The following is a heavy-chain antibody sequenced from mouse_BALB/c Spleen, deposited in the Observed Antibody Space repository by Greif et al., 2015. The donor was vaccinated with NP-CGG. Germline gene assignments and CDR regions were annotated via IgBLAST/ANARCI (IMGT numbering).Heavy chain of an antibody. CDR2: IWSDGST. J-gene: IGHJ4*01. Sequence: VKLVESGPGLVAPSQSLSITCTVSGFSLTSYGVHWVRQPPGKGLEWLGVIWSDGSTTYNSALKSRLSISKDNSKSQVFLKMNSLQTDDTAMYYCARKGRYDDAMDYWGQGTSVTVSS. CDR3: ARKGRYDDAMDY. V-gene: IGHV2-6*02. CDR1: GFSLTSYG. D-gene: IGHD2-14*01.